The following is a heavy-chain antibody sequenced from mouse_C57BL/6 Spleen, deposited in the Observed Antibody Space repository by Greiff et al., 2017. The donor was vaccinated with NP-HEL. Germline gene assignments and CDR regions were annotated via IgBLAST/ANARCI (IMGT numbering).Heavy chain of an antibody. D-gene: IGHD2-3*01. J-gene: IGHJ4*01. Sequence: EVKLVESGGGLVKPGGSLKLSCAASGFTFSSYAMSWVRQTPEKRLEWVATISDGGSYTYYPDNVKGRFTISRDNDKNNLYLQMSHLKSEDTAMYYCARDDGYYDAMDYWGQGTSVTVSS. CDR3: ARDDGYYDAMDY. CDR2: ISDGGSYT. CDR1: GFTFSSYA. V-gene: IGHV5-4*01.